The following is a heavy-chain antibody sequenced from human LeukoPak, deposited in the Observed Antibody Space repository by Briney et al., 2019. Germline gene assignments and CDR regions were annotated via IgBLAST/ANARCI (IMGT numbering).Heavy chain of an antibody. CDR1: GGTFSSYA. Sequence: GASVKVSCKASGGTFSSYAISWVRQAPGQGLEWMGGIIPIFGTANYAQKFQGRVTITADKSTSTAYMELSSLRSEDTAVYYCARDLKVLRYFDWLSQDYYYYGMDVWGKGTTVTVSS. D-gene: IGHD3-9*01. CDR3: ARDLKVLRYFDWLSQDYYYYGMDV. CDR2: IIPIFGTA. J-gene: IGHJ6*04. V-gene: IGHV1-69*06.